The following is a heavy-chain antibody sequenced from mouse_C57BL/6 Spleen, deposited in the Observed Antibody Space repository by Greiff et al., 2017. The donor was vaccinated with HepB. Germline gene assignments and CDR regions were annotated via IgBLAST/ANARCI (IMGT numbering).Heavy chain of an antibody. CDR2: ISDGGSYT. CDR1: GFTFSSYA. CDR3: ARGGYDYDDYAMDY. J-gene: IGHJ4*01. V-gene: IGHV5-4*01. D-gene: IGHD2-4*01. Sequence: EVQGVESGGGLVKPGGSLKLSCAASGFTFSSYAMSWVRQTPEKRLEWVATISDGGSYTYYPDNVKGRFTISRDNAKNNLYLQMSHLKSEDTAMYYCARGGYDYDDYAMDYWGQGTSVTVSS.